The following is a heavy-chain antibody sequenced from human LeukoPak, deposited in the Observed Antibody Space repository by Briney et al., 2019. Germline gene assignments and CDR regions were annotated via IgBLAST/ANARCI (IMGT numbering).Heavy chain of an antibody. V-gene: IGHV4-30-4*08. Sequence: SETLSLTCTVSGGSLSSGDYYWSWIRQPPGKGLEWIGYIYYSGSTYYNPSLKSRVTISVDTSKNQFSLKLSSVTAADTAVYYCARRPDCSSTSCYSFWFDPWGQGTLVTVSS. CDR3: ARRPDCSSTSCYSFWFDP. CDR2: IYYSGST. D-gene: IGHD2-2*02. J-gene: IGHJ5*02. CDR1: GGSLSSGDYY.